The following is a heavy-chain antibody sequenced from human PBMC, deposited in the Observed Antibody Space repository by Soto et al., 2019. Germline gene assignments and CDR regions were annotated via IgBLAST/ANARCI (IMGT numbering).Heavy chain of an antibody. J-gene: IGHJ4*02. CDR2: MYYSGST. CDR1: GGSISSYY. D-gene: IGHD3-22*01. CDR3: GGKIYDSRGYFDY. V-gene: IGHV4-59*01. Sequence: LSLTCTVSGGSISSYYWSWIRQPPGKGLEWIGYMYYSGSTNYNPALKSRVTISVDTSKNQFSLKLSSVTAADTAVYYCGGKIYDSRGYFDYWGQGTLVTVSS.